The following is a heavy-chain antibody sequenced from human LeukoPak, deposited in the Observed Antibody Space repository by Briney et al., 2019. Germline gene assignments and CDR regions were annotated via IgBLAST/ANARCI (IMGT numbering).Heavy chain of an antibody. Sequence: PSETLSLTCAVYGGSFSGYYWSWIRQPPGKGLEWIGEINHSGSTNYNPSLKSRVTISVDTSKNQFSLKLSSVTAADTAVYYRASEYSSSSALWYYWGQGTLVTVSS. J-gene: IGHJ4*02. D-gene: IGHD6-6*01. CDR3: ASEYSSSSALWYY. V-gene: IGHV4-34*01. CDR2: INHSGST. CDR1: GGSFSGYY.